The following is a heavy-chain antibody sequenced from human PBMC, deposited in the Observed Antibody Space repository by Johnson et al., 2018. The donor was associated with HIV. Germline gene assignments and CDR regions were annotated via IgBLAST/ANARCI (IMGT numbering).Heavy chain of an antibody. D-gene: IGHD1-26*01. J-gene: IGHJ3*02. CDR3: ARVKGATNALDI. CDR1: GFTVSSNY. CDR2: IYSGGST. V-gene: IGHV3-66*02. Sequence: VPLVESGGGLVPPGGSLRLSCAASGFTVSSNYMSWVRQAPGKGLEWVSVIYSGGSTYYADSVKGRFTISRDNSKNTLYLQMNSLRAEDTAVYYCARVKGATNALDIWGPGTLVTVSS.